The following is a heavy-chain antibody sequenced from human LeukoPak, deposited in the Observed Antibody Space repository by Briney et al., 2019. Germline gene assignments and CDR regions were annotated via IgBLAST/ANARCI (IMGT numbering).Heavy chain of an antibody. V-gene: IGHV3-7*01. CDR1: GFTFSSYA. CDR2: IKQDGSEK. D-gene: IGHD5-12*01. CDR3: AREWNGYDYVGEDY. J-gene: IGHJ4*02. Sequence: PGGSLRLSCAASGFTFSSYAMSWVRQAPGKGLEWVANIKQDGSEKYYMDSVKGRFTISRDNAKNSLYLQMNSLRAEDTAVYYCAREWNGYDYVGEDYWGQGTLVTVSS.